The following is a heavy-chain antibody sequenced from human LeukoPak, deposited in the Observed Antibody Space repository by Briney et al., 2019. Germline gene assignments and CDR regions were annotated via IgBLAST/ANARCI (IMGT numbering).Heavy chain of an antibody. CDR2: IYYSGST. D-gene: IGHD5-12*01. CDR3: ARDEDSGYDRGMDV. Sequence: SETLSLTCTVSGGSISSGGYYWSWIRQHPGKGLEWIGYIYYSGSTYYNPSLKSRVTTSVDTSKNQFSLKLSSVTAADTAVYYCARDEDSGYDRGMDVWGQGTTVTVSS. CDR1: GGSISSGGYY. V-gene: IGHV4-31*03. J-gene: IGHJ6*02.